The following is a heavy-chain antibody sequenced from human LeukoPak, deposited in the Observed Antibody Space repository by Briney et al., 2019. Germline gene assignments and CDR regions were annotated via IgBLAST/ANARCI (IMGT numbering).Heavy chain of an antibody. CDR1: GYSFTSYW. Sequence: GESLKISCKGSGYSFTSYWIGWVRQMPGKGLEWMGIIYPGDSDTRYSPSFQGQVTLSADKSISTAYLQWSSLKASDTAMYYCARHYCSGGSCYYYFDYWGQGTLVTVSS. CDR2: IYPGDSDT. J-gene: IGHJ4*02. CDR3: ARHYCSGGSCYYYFDY. D-gene: IGHD2-15*01. V-gene: IGHV5-51*01.